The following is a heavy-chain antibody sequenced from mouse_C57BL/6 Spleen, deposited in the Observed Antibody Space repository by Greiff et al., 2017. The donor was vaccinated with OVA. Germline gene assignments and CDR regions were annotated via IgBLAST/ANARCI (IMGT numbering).Heavy chain of an antibody. CDR1: GFTFSSYA. J-gene: IGHJ2*01. V-gene: IGHV5-9-1*02. D-gene: IGHD1-1*01. CDR2: ISSGGDYI. CDR3: TREPITTVVGLDY. Sequence: EVKVVESGEGLVKPGGSLKLSCAASGFTFSSYAMSWVRQTPEKRLEWVAYISSGGDYIYYADTVKGRFTISRDNARNTLYLQMSSLKSEDTAMYYCTREPITTVVGLDYWGQGTTLTVSS.